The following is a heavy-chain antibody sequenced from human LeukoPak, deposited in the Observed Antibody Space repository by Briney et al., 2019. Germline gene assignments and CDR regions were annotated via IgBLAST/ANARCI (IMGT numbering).Heavy chain of an antibody. CDR2: IWYDGSNK. D-gene: IGHD3-3*01. Sequence: WVRQAPGKGLEWVAVIWYDGSNKYYADSVKGRFTISRDNSKNTLYLQMNSLRAEGTAVYYCASAIIDGNYGMDVWGQGTTVTVSS. V-gene: IGHV3-33*01. J-gene: IGHJ6*02. CDR3: ASAIIDGNYGMDV.